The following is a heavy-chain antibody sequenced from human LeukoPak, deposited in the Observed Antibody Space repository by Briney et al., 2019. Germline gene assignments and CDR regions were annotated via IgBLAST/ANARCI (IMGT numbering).Heavy chain of an antibody. CDR2: ISAYNGNT. CDR3: ARQVDSTMALPDY. V-gene: IGHV1-18*01. D-gene: IGHD3-10*01. CDR1: GYTFASCG. J-gene: IGHJ4*02. Sequence: ASVKVSCKASGYTFASCGVTWVRQAPGQGLEWMGWISAYNGNTNYARKFQGRVTMTTDTSTSTAYMELRSLRSDDTAVYYCARQVDSTMALPDYWGQGTLVTVSS.